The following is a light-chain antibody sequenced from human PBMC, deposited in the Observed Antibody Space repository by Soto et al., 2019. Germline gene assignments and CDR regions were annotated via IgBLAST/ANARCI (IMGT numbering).Light chain of an antibody. CDR1: QGISKY. J-gene: IGKJ2*01. CDR2: ATS. Sequence: DLQMTQSPSSLSASVGDRVTITCRASQGISKYIGWFQQKPGKAPKSLIYATSRLQSGVPTRFSGSGSGTDFTLTINSLQPEDFATYYCQQYDSYPRTFGQGTKLE. CDR3: QQYDSYPRT. V-gene: IGKV1-16*01.